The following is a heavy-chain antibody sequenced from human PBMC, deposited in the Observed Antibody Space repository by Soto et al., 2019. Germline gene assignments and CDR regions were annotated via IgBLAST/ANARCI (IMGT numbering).Heavy chain of an antibody. CDR1: GYTFTSYG. D-gene: IGHD2-15*01. Sequence: QVQLVQSGAEVKKPGASVKVSCKASGYTFTSYGISWVRQAPGQRLEWMGWISAYNGNTNYAQKLQGXAXXXTXXSTSTAYMALRSLRSDDTAVYYCARDLSCGGWFDPWGQGTLVTVSS. J-gene: IGHJ5*02. V-gene: IGHV1-18*01. CDR2: ISAYNGNT. CDR3: ARDLSCGGWFDP.